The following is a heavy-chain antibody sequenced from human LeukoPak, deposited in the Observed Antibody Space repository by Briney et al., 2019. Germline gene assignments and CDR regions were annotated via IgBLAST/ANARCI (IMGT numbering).Heavy chain of an antibody. CDR3: ARDSPNYDFWSGYLGY. CDR1: GFTFSSYW. J-gene: IGHJ4*02. V-gene: IGHV3-7*01. Sequence: GGSLRLSCGASGFTFSSYWMSWVRQAPGKGLEWVANKKQDGSEKYYVDSGKGRFTISRDNAKTSLYLQMNSLRAEDTAVYYCARDSPNYDFWSGYLGYWGQGTLVTVSS. CDR2: KKQDGSEK. D-gene: IGHD3-3*01.